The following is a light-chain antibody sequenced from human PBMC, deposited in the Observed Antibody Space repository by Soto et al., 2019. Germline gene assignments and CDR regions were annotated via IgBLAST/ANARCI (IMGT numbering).Light chain of an antibody. J-gene: IGLJ2*01. CDR1: SSNIGAGYD. V-gene: IGLV1-40*01. CDR3: QPYHRSLRGSV. CDR2: GNS. Sequence: QSVLTQPPSVSGAPGQRVTISCTGSSSNIGAGYDVHWYQQLPGTAPKLLIYGNSNRPSGVPDRFSGSKSGASASLAISGDEERVGGDYSRQPYHRSLRGSVFGGGPK.